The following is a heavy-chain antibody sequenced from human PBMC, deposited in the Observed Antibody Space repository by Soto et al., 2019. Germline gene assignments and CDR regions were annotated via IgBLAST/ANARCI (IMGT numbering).Heavy chain of an antibody. CDR1: GFTFSSYA. Sequence: GGSLRLSCAASGFTFSSYAMSWLRQAPGKGLEWVSAISGSGGSTYYADSVKGRFTISRDNSKNTLYLQMNSLRAEDTAVYYCAKDIGHYYGSGDYSDYWGQGTLVTVSS. CDR2: ISGSGGST. J-gene: IGHJ4*02. V-gene: IGHV3-23*01. CDR3: AKDIGHYYGSGDYSDY. D-gene: IGHD3-10*01.